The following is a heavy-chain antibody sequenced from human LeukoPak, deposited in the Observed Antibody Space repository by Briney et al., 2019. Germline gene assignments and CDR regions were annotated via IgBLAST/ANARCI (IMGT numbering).Heavy chain of an antibody. J-gene: IGHJ4*02. V-gene: IGHV3-15*01. CDR3: TGVSRSSWYDY. Sequence: GGSLRLSCAGSGFTFSSPWMSWVRQAPGKGLEWVGRIKSKTDGGTPDYAAPVKGRFTISRDDSKNTLYLQMNSLKTEDTAVYYCTGVSRSSWYDYWGQGTLVTVSS. CDR1: GFTFSSPW. CDR2: IKSKTDGGTP. D-gene: IGHD6-13*01.